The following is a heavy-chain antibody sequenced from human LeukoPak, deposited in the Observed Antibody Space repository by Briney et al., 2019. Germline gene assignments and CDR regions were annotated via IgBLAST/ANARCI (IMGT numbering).Heavy chain of an antibody. J-gene: IGHJ3*02. CDR2: IIPIFGTA. CDR1: GGTFSSYA. V-gene: IGHV1-69*01. D-gene: IGHD2-15*01. CDR3: ARQISHCGGGSCYSVYAFDI. Sequence: ASVKVSCKASGGTFSSYAISWVRQAPGQGLEWMGGIIPIFGTANYAQKFQGRVTITANESTSTAYMELSSLRSEDTAVYYCARQISHCGGGSCYSVYAFDIWGQGTMVTVSS.